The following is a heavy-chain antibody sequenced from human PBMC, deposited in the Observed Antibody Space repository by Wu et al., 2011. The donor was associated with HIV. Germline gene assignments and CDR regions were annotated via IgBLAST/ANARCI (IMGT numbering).Heavy chain of an antibody. Sequence: QVQLVQSGAEVKKPGASVKVSCKAYGYTFTNYDINWVRQATGQGLEWMGWMNPNSGYTGYAQKFQGRLTMTRNTSITTAYMELSSLRSEDTAVYYCARRYYDSSGYSSWGQEPWSPSPQ. D-gene: IGHD3-22*01. CDR1: GYTFTNYD. J-gene: IGHJ5*01. CDR2: MNPNSGYT. V-gene: IGHV1-8*02. CDR3: ARRYYDSSGYSS.